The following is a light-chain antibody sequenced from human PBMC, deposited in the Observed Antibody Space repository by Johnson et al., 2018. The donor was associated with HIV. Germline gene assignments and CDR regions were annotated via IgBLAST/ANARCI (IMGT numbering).Light chain of an antibody. Sequence: HSVLTQPPSVSAAPGQKVTISCSGSSSNIGNNYVSWYQQLPGTAPKLLIYENNKRPSGIPDRFSGSKSGTSATLGITGLQTGDEADYYCGTWDNSLSAYVFDTGTKVTVL. CDR3: GTWDNSLSAYV. CDR1: SSNIGNNY. J-gene: IGLJ1*01. V-gene: IGLV1-51*02. CDR2: ENN.